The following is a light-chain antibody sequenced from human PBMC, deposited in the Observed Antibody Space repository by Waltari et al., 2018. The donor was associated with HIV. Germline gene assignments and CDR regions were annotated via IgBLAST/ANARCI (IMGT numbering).Light chain of an antibody. CDR2: GSS. CDR1: QGISTY. J-gene: IGKJ1*01. CDR3: QHLNGYPP. V-gene: IGKV1-9*01. Sequence: IQLTQSPSFLSASVGHRVTITCRASQGISTYLAWYQQTHGKAPQLRIYGSSTLQSGVPSRFSGSGAETEFTLTIIGLQPEDFATYDCQHLNGYPPFGQGTKVEIK.